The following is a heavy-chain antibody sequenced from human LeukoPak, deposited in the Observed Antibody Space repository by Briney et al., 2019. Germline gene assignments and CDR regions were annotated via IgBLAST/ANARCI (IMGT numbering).Heavy chain of an antibody. CDR3: ARGPFPYYYDSSGYRKRAFDI. CDR2: ISSSGSTI. Sequence: GGSLSLSCAASGFTFSSYEMNWVRQAPGKGLEWVSYISSSGSTIYYADSVKGRFTISRDNAKNSLFLQMNSLRAEDTAAYYCARGPFPYYYDSSGYRKRAFDIWGQGTMVTVSS. D-gene: IGHD3-22*01. CDR1: GFTFSSYE. J-gene: IGHJ3*02. V-gene: IGHV3-48*03.